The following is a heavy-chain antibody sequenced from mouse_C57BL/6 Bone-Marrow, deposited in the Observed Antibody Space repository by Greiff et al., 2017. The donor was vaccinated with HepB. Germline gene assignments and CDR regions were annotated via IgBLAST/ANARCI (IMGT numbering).Heavy chain of an antibody. CDR2: IHPNSGST. CDR1: GYTFTSYW. V-gene: IGHV1-64*01. Sequence: QVQLQQPGAELVKPGASVKLSCKASGYTFTSYWMHWVKQRPGQGLEWIGMIHPNSGSTNYNEKFKSKATLTVDKSSSKAYMQLSSLTSEDSAVYYCARGLLLRYYAMDYWGQGASVTVSS. CDR3: ARGLLLRYYAMDY. D-gene: IGHD1-1*01. J-gene: IGHJ4*01.